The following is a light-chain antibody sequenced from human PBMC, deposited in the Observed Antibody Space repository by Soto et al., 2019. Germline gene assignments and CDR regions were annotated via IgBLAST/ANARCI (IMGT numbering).Light chain of an antibody. J-gene: IGKJ4*01. Sequence: EIVLTQSPGTLSLSPGERATLSCRASQPFSTTYLAWYQQRPGQSPRLLVYGASSRATGIPDRFTGSGSVTDFTLTISRLEPEDFAVYYCQQYGSSPLTFGGGTKVEIK. CDR3: QQYGSSPLT. CDR1: QPFSTTY. CDR2: GAS. V-gene: IGKV3-20*01.